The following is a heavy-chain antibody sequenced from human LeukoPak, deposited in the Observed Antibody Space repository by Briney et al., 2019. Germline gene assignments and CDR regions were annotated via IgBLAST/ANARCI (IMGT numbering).Heavy chain of an antibody. CDR1: GFPFSSYE. J-gene: IGHJ4*02. CDR2: IDSSGITI. D-gene: IGHD4-17*01. Sequence: GGSLRLSCAGSGFPFSSYEMNWLRQAPGKGLEWVSHIDSSGITIYYGDSVKGRFTISRGNAKNSIYLQMDSLRVEDTAIYYCARDSVGDLLDYWGQGTPVTVSS. V-gene: IGHV3-48*03. CDR3: ARDSVGDLLDY.